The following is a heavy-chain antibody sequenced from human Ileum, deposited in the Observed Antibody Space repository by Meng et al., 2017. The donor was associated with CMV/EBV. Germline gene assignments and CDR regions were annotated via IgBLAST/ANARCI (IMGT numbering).Heavy chain of an antibody. J-gene: IGHJ5*01. CDR2: IYWDDDK. CDR3: VRRRGGGSGWTWFDS. Sequence: ISCTASGPSLVKPAQPLALPCTFFGFSLFTNGLGLGWILQPPGQALAWLALIYWDDDKHYRPSLKSRLAITTDSSKNHVVLIMTNMDPLDTATYYCVRRRGGGSGWTWFDSWGQGILVTVSS. D-gene: IGHD6-19*01. CDR1: GFSLFTNGLG. V-gene: IGHV2-5*02.